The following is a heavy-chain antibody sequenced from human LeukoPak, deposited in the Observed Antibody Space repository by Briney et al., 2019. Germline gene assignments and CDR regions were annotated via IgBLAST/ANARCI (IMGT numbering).Heavy chain of an antibody. Sequence: GESLRLSCAASGFTFSAYAMHWVRQAPGKGPEWVAVISSDGTHKMYADSVKGRFTISRDNSEKKLYLQMNSLRVEDTAMYYCARDKVASWYYYGMDVWGQGTTVSVSS. CDR1: GFTFSAYA. CDR2: ISSDGTHK. J-gene: IGHJ6*02. CDR3: ARDKVASWYYYGMDV. V-gene: IGHV3-30-3*01. D-gene: IGHD2-15*01.